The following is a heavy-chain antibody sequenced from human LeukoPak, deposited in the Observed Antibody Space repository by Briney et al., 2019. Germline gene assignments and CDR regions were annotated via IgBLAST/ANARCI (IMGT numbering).Heavy chain of an antibody. CDR3: AREAVGVVLYYFDY. Sequence: GGSPRLSCAASGFTFSSFGMSWVRQAPGKGLEWVSAISGSGVSTYYADSVKGRFTISRDNSKNALYLQMNSLRAEDTAVYYCAREAVGVVLYYFDYWGRGTLVTVSS. J-gene: IGHJ4*02. CDR2: ISGSGVST. CDR1: GFTFSSFG. V-gene: IGHV3-23*01. D-gene: IGHD3-3*01.